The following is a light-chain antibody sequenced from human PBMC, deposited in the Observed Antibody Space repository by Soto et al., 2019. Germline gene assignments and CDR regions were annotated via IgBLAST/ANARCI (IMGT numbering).Light chain of an antibody. CDR1: QDISNY. V-gene: IGKV1-33*01. J-gene: IGKJ2*01. CDR2: DAF. CDR3: LPYDTLPYT. Sequence: DIQMTQSPSSLSASVGDRVTITCQASQDISNYLNWYQQKPGKAPKLLIYDAFNLEKVVPSRFSGSRSWTDFTAAISSLQPEDNATYYCLPYDTLPYTFGQGTKLEIK.